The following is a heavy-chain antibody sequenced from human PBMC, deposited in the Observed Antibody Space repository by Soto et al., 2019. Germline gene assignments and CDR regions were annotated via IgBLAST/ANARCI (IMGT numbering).Heavy chain of an antibody. J-gene: IGHJ3*02. CDR2: IYYSGST. V-gene: IGHV4-59*01. D-gene: IGHD3-3*01. CDR1: GGSISSYY. CDR3: ASGFWDRSAARDLAFDI. Sequence: SETLSLTCTVAGGSISSYYWSWIRQPPGKGLEWLGYIYYSGSTNYNPSLKRRGTISVDTSKNQFSLKLSSVTAADTAVYYCASGFWDRSAARDLAFDIWGQGTMGTASS.